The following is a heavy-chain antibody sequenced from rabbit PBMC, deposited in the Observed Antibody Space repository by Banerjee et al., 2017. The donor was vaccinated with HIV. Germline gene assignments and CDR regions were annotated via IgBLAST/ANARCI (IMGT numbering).Heavy chain of an antibody. CDR1: GFSFSSGYV. V-gene: IGHV1S45*01. D-gene: IGHD4-1*01. CDR3: ARDLAGVIGWNFNL. Sequence: QEQLEESGGDLVKPEGSLTLTCTASGFSFSSGYVMCWVRQAPGKGLEWIGIIYAGSSGSAYYASWVNGRFTISKTSSTTVTLQMTSLTAADTASYFCARDLAGVIGWNFNLWGQGTLVTVS. CDR2: IYAGSSGSA. J-gene: IGHJ4*01.